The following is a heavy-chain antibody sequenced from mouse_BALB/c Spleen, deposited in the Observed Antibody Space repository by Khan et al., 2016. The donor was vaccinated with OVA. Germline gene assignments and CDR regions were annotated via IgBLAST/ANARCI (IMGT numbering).Heavy chain of an antibody. Sequence: EVELVESGGGLVKPGGSLKLSCAASGFTFSTYAMSWVRQTPEKRLEWVATISSDGDYTYFPDNVTGRFTISRDNAKNTLCLQMTSLRSEDTAMYYCARSPYGNFAYWAKGLWSLSLQ. V-gene: IGHV5-9-3*01. J-gene: IGHJ3*01. CDR2: ISSDGDYT. D-gene: IGHD2-1*01. CDR1: GFTFSTYA. CDR3: ARSPYGNFAY.